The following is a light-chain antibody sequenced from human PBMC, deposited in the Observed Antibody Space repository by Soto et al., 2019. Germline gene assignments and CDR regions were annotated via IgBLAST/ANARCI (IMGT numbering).Light chain of an antibody. Sequence: IQLTQSPSSLSASLGDRVTISCRASQLINGYLNWYQQKPGKAPRLLIYTASNLQSGVPSRFSGTRSGTDFTLIISDLQAEDLATYYCQQTYSPLRTFGQGTKVDIK. CDR2: TAS. CDR3: QQTYSPLRT. CDR1: QLINGY. V-gene: IGKV1-39*01. J-gene: IGKJ1*01.